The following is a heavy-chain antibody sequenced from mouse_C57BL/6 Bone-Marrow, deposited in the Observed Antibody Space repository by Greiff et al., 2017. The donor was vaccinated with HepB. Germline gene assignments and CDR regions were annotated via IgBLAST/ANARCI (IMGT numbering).Heavy chain of an antibody. V-gene: IGHV1-26*01. CDR3: AREGGYDYLFAY. CDR1: GYTFTDYY. Sequence: VQLQQSGPELVKPGASVKISCKASGYTFTDYYMNWVKQSHGKSLEWIGDINPNNGGTSYNQKFKGKATLTVDKSSSTAYMELRSLTSEDSAVYYCAREGGYDYLFAYWGQGTLVTVSA. J-gene: IGHJ3*01. CDR2: INPNNGGT. D-gene: IGHD2-4*01.